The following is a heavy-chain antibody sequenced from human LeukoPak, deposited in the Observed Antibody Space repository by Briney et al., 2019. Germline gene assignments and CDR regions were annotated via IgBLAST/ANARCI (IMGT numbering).Heavy chain of an antibody. V-gene: IGHV3-33*01. CDR1: GFTFSSYG. Sequence: GGSLRLSCAASGFTFSSYGMHWVRQAPGKGLEWVAVIWYDGSNKYYADSVKCRFTISRDNSKNTLYLQMNSLRAGDTAVYYCASDFSDYYYGMDVWGQGTTVTVSS. CDR2: IWYDGSNK. J-gene: IGHJ6*02. CDR3: ASDFSDYYYGMDV. D-gene: IGHD3-3*01.